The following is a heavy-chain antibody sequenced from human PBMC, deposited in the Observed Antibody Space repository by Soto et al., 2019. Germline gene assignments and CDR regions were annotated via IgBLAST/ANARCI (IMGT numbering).Heavy chain of an antibody. J-gene: IGHJ5*01. CDR2: IYSSGST. D-gene: IGHD6-19*01. CDR3: AREASGSGWWSQGSFES. Sequence: EVQLVESGGGLVQPGGSLRLSCAASGFTVTSSYISWVRQAPGKRLEWVSTIYSSGSTYYADSVRGRFIISRDISENTVDLQMNSVTVEDTAVYYCAREASGSGWWSQGSFESWGQGTLVTVSS. CDR1: GFTVTSSY. V-gene: IGHV3-66*01.